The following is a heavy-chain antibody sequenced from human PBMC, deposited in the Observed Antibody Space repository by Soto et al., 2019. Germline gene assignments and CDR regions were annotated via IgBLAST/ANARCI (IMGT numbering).Heavy chain of an antibody. CDR1: GYSISSGYY. Sequence: SETLSLTCTVSGYSISSGYYWGWIRQPPGKGLEWIGSIYHSGSTYYNPSLKSRVTISVDTSKNQFSLKLSSVTAADTAVYYCAGVLWFGENFDYWGQGTLVTVSS. J-gene: IGHJ4*02. D-gene: IGHD3-10*01. CDR2: IYHSGST. V-gene: IGHV4-38-2*02. CDR3: AGVLWFGENFDY.